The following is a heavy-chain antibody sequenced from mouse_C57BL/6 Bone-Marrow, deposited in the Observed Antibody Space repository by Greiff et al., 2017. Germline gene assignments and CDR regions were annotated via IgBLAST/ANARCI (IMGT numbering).Heavy chain of an antibody. CDR3: ARGYDLDY. D-gene: IGHD2-3*01. CDR2: IYPGSGNT. CDR1: GYTFTDYY. J-gene: IGHJ2*01. Sequence: QVQLQQSGAELVRPGASVKLSCKASGYTFTDYYINWVKQRPGQGLEWIARIYPGSGNTYYNEKFKGKATLTAAKSSSTAYMQLSSLSSEDSAVYCCARGYDLDYWCQGTTLTVSS. V-gene: IGHV1-76*01.